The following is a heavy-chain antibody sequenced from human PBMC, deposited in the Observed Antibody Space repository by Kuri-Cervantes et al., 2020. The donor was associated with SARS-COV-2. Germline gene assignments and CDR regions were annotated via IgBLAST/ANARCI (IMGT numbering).Heavy chain of an antibody. CDR1: GYSISSGYY. CDR3: ARVTRAGAAAFRWDYMDV. D-gene: IGHD6-13*01. J-gene: IGHJ6*03. V-gene: IGHV4-38-2*01. Sequence: GSLRLSCAVSGYSISSGYYWGWIRQPPGKGLEWIGSIYHSGSTNYNPSLKSRVTISVDTSKNQFSLKLSSVTAADTAVYYCARVTRAGAAAFRWDYMDVWGKGTTVTVSS. CDR2: IYHSGST.